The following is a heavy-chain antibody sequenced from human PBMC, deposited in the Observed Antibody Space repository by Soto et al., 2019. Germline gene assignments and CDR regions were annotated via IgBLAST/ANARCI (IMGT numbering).Heavy chain of an antibody. V-gene: IGHV4-34*01. CDR3: ARTYSSSWSPFDY. Sequence: SETLSLTCAVYGGSFSGYYWSWIRQPPGKGLEWIGEINQSGSTNYNPSLKSRVTISIDTSKNQFSLKLSSVTAADTAVYYCARTYSSSWSPFDYWGQGTLVTVS. D-gene: IGHD6-13*01. J-gene: IGHJ4*02. CDR2: INQSGST. CDR1: GGSFSGYY.